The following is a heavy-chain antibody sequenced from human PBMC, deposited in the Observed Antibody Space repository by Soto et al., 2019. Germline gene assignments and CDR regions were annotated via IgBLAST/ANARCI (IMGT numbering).Heavy chain of an antibody. Sequence: EVQLVESGGKWVQPGGSLRLSCSASGFTFSSYPLHWVRQAPGKGLEYVSTISRDGRNTYFADSVKGRFTISRDNSENSLYLHMRSLRVEDTAVYYCARGGDYGDYGIYMDVWGKGTTVTVSS. CDR3: ARGGDYGDYGIYMDV. J-gene: IGHJ6*03. CDR2: ISRDGRNT. D-gene: IGHD4-17*01. CDR1: GFTFSSYP. V-gene: IGHV3-64D*08.